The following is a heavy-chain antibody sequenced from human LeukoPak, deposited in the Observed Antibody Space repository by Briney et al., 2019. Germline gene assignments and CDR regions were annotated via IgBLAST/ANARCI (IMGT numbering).Heavy chain of an antibody. V-gene: IGHV3-11*01. CDR3: AKVWRGNYYDY. J-gene: IGHJ4*02. Sequence: RGSLRLSCAASGFTFSDYYMSWIRQAPGKGLEWVSYISSSGSTIYYADSVKGRFTISRDSSKNTLHLQMNSLRADDTAVYYCAKVWRGNYYDYWGQGTLVTVSS. CDR2: ISSSGSTI. CDR1: GFTFSDYY. D-gene: IGHD1-1*01.